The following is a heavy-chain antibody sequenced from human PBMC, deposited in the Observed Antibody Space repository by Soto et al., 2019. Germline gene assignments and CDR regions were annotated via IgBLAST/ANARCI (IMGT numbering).Heavy chain of an antibody. J-gene: IGHJ3*02. CDR3: AKDIGEEAFDI. CDR1: VFTFDDYA. V-gene: IGHV3-9*01. Sequence: SLLLACASSVFTFDDYAMHWVRQAPGKGLEWVPGMSWNSGSIGYADSVKGRFTISIDNSKNSLYLQMNSLRAEDTALYYCAKDIGEEAFDIWGQGTMVTVSS. CDR2: MSWNSGSI.